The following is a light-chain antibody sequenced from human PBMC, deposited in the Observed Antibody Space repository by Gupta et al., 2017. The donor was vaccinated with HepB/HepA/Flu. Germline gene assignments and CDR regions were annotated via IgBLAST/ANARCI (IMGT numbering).Light chain of an antibody. Sequence: VWSPSPGTLSLSPGERATLSYRTSQSVWDSQLEWYQQKPGQPPRLLIYAISTRATGIPDRVSGSGSGTDFTLTISRLEPEDFAVYYCHQYDSSTWTFGPGTRVEIK. CDR2: AIS. CDR1: QSVWDSQ. V-gene: IGKV3-20*01. J-gene: IGKJ1*01. CDR3: HQYDSSTWT.